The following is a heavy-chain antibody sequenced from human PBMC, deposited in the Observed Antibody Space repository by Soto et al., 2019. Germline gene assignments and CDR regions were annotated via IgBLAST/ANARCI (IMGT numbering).Heavy chain of an antibody. CDR1: GFTFSDYN. CDR2: ISRSSDTI. D-gene: IGHD5-12*01. Sequence: PGGSLRLSCAASGFTFSDYNMNWVRQAPGKGLEWVSSISRSSDTIYYADSVKGRFTISRDNAKNSLYLQMHSLRAEDTAVYYCARASGYSGYAAFLIDLDYWGQGTLVTVSS. V-gene: IGHV3-48*01. CDR3: ARASGYSGYAAFLIDLDY. J-gene: IGHJ4*02.